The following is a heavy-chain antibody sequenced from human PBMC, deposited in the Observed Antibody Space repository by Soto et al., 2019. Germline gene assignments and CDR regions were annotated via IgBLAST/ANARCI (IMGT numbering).Heavy chain of an antibody. CDR2: ISSSSSTI. J-gene: IGHJ4*02. D-gene: IGHD5-18*01. CDR1: GFTFSSYS. Sequence: EVQLVESGGGLVQPGGSLRLSCAASGFTFSSYSMNWVRQAPGKGLEWFSYISSSSSTIYYADSVKGRFTISRDNAKNSLYLQMNSLRAEDTAVYYCARDYSSYGPFDYWGQGTLVTVSS. V-gene: IGHV3-48*01. CDR3: ARDYSSYGPFDY.